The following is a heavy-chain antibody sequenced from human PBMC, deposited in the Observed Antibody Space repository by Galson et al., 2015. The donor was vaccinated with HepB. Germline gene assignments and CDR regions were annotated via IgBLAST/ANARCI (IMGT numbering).Heavy chain of an antibody. Sequence: SVKVSCRASGGTFSSYVISWVRQAPGQGLEWMGGIIPIFGRGNYARKFQGRVTISADKSTSTAYMELSSLRSEDTAVYYCATGGDCSGGSCHEGHWGQGTLVTVSS. D-gene: IGHD2-15*01. CDR3: ATGGDCSGGSCHEGH. V-gene: IGHV1-69*06. CDR2: IIPIFGRG. CDR1: GGTFSSYV. J-gene: IGHJ4*02.